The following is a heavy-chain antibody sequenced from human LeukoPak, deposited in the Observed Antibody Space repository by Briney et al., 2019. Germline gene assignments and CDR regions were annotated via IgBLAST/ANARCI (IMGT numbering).Heavy chain of an antibody. J-gene: IGHJ4*02. D-gene: IGHD6-19*01. CDR3: AKDESSGWYSHFDY. V-gene: IGHV3-23*01. CDR2: ISGSGGST. CDR1: GFTFSSYA. Sequence: GGSLTLSCAASGFTFSSYAMSWVRQAPGKGLEWVSAISGSGGSTYYADSVKGRFTISRDNSKNTLYLQMNSLRAEDTAVYYCAKDESSGWYSHFDYWGQGTLVTVSS.